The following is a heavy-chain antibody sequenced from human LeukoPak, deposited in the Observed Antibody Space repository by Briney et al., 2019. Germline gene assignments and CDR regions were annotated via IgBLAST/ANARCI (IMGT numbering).Heavy chain of an antibody. CDR2: ISGSGGST. V-gene: IGHV3-23*01. CDR3: AKGGAYDSSGYYSKYNRFDP. D-gene: IGHD3-22*01. CDR1: GFTFSSYA. J-gene: IGHJ5*02. Sequence: GGSLRLSCAASGFTFSSYAMSWVRQAPGKGLEWVSAISGSGGSTYNADSVKGRFTISRDNSKNTLYLQMNSLRAEDTAVYYCAKGGAYDSSGYYSKYNRFDPWGQGTLVTVSS.